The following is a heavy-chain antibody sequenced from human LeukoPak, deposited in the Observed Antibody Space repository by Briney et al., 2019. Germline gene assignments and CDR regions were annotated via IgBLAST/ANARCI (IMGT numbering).Heavy chain of an antibody. V-gene: IGHV1-18*01. CDR1: GYTFTSYG. Sequence: GASVKVSCKASGYTFTSYGISWVRQAPGQGLERMGWISAYNGNTNYAQKLQGRVTMTTDTSTSTAYMELRSLRSDDTAVYYCASTPPGYYDSSGYYHFDYWGQGTLVTVSS. D-gene: IGHD3-22*01. CDR3: ASTPPGYYDSSGYYHFDY. CDR2: ISAYNGNT. J-gene: IGHJ4*02.